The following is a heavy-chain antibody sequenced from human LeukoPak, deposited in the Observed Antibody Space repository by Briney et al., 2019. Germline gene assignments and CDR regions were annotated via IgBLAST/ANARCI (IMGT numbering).Heavy chain of an antibody. Sequence: TSETLSLTCAVSGGSISSGGYSWSWIRQPPGKGLEWIGYIYHSGSTYYNPSLKSRVTISVDTSKNQFSLKLSSVTAADTAVYYCASRGIQGFGGVIVPLPFDYWGQGTLVTVSS. V-gene: IGHV4-30-2*01. D-gene: IGHD3-16*02. CDR2: IYHSGST. CDR1: GGSISSGGYS. J-gene: IGHJ4*02. CDR3: ASRGIQGFGGVIVPLPFDY.